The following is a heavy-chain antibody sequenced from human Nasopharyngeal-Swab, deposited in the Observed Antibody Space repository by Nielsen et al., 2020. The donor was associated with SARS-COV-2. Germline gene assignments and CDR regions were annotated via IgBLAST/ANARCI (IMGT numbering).Heavy chain of an antibody. Sequence: SESPSLAWTVSGGSVSSGSYYWSWIRQPPGSGLEWIGYIYYSGSTNYNPSLKSRVTISVDTSKNQFSLKLSSVTAADTAVYYCARLVGATDYYYYGMDVWGQGTTVTVSS. CDR1: GGSVSSGSYY. J-gene: IGHJ6*02. CDR3: ARLVGATDYYYYGMDV. V-gene: IGHV4-61*01. CDR2: IYYSGST. D-gene: IGHD1-26*01.